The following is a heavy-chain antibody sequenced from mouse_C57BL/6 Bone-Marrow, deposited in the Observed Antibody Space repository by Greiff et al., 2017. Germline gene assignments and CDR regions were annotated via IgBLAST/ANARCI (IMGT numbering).Heavy chain of an antibody. CDR1: GYTFTSHW. D-gene: IGHD1-1*01. Sequence: VQRVESGPELVRPGASVKISCKAPGYTFTSHWMQWVRQRPGQGLEWIGEIFPGGGSTYYNEQFKGQATLTVDTSSSTAYMQLSSLTSEDSAVYYCASDYYCSGGAMDYWGQGTSVTVSA. CDR2: IFPGGGST. V-gene: IGHV1-56*01. CDR3: ASDYYCSGGAMDY. J-gene: IGHJ4*01.